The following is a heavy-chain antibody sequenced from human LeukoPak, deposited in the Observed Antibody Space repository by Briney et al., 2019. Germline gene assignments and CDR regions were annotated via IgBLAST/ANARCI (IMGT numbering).Heavy chain of an antibody. CDR3: ARGRITAAGYYYYYGMDV. Sequence: SETLSLTCTVSGGSISSSSYYWGWIRQPPGKGLEWIGSIYYSGSTYYNPSLKSRVTISVDTSKNQFSLKLSSVTAADTAVYYCARGRITAAGYYYYYGMDVWGQGTTVTVSS. V-gene: IGHV4-39*07. J-gene: IGHJ6*02. D-gene: IGHD6-13*01. CDR2: IYYSGST. CDR1: GGSISSSSYY.